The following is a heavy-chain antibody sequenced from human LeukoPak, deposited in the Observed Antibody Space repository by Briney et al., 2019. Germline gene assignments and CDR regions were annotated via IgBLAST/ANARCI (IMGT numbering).Heavy chain of an antibody. J-gene: IGHJ5*02. V-gene: IGHV1-18*01. Sequence: ASVKVSCKASGYTFTNYGISWVRQAPGQGLEWMGWISAYNGNTNYAQKLQGRVTMTTDTSTSTAYMELRSLRSDDTAVYYCARELVPIAAAGTIGWFDPWGQGTLVTVSS. CDR2: ISAYNGNT. CDR1: GYTFTNYG. CDR3: ARELVPIAAAGTIGWFDP. D-gene: IGHD6-13*01.